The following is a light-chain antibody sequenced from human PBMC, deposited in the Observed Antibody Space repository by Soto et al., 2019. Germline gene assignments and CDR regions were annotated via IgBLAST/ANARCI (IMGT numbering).Light chain of an antibody. Sequence: GTLSLSPGERATLSCRASQSVRSSHLAWYQQRPGQAPRLLLYGTSSRATAIPDRFSGSGSGTDFTLTISRLEPEDFAVYSRQQYSSSPLTFGGGTKVDI. V-gene: IGKV3-20*01. J-gene: IGKJ4*01. CDR2: GTS. CDR3: QQYSSSPLT. CDR1: QSVRSSH.